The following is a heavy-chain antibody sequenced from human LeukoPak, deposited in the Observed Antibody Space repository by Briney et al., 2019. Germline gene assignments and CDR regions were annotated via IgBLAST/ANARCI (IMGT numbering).Heavy chain of an antibody. CDR1: GYTFTSYA. V-gene: IGHV7-4-1*02. CDR2: INTNTGNP. Sequence: GASVKVSCKASGYTFTSYAMNWVRQAPGQGLEWMGWINTNTGNPTYAQGFTGRFVFSLDTSVSTAYLQISSLKAEDTAVYYCARGQRGGSRNAFDIWGQGTMVTVSS. CDR3: ARGQRGGSRNAFDI. J-gene: IGHJ3*02. D-gene: IGHD6-25*01.